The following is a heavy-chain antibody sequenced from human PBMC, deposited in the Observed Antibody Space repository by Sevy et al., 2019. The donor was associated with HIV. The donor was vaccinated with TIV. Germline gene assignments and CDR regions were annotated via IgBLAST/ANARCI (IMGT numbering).Heavy chain of an antibody. J-gene: IGHJ4*02. V-gene: IGHV1-69*13. D-gene: IGHD3-16*02. CDR1: GGTFSNHI. CDR2: ILPIFGTT. CDR3: AKGMEFSLTLNRVPLSAFES. Sequence: ASVKVSCQTSGGTFSNHIIHWVRQAPGHEFEWVGGILPIFGTTNYAQKFRGRVTFIADDSTSTVYIQLNSLRSDDTAFYYCAKGMEFSLTLNRVPLSAFESWGQGTKVTVSS.